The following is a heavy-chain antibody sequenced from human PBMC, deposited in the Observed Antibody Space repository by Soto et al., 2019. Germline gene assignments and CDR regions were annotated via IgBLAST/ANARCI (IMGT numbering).Heavy chain of an antibody. D-gene: IGHD6-13*01. CDR1: GGSMNSYH. Sequence: SETLSLTCTVFGGSMNSYHWSWIRQPAGKGLEWIGHIHSSGSTNYNPSLKSRVTMSVDTSKNQFSLRLMSVTAADTAVYYCARDQGVAAAGITWFDPWGQGSLVTVSS. V-gene: IGHV4-4*07. CDR2: IHSSGST. J-gene: IGHJ5*02. CDR3: ARDQGVAAAGITWFDP.